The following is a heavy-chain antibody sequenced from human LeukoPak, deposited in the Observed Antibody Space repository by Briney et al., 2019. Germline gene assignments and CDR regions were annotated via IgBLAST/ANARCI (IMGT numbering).Heavy chain of an antibody. CDR2: IYYSGGP. Sequence: PSETLSLTCTVSGDSISSSNYYWGWIRQPPGKGLEWIGSIYYSGGPYYNPSLKSRVTISVDTSKNQFSLKLSSVTAADTAVYYCARESVEVVTARYYYYGMDVWGQGTTVTVSS. D-gene: IGHD2-21*02. J-gene: IGHJ6*02. V-gene: IGHV4-39*02. CDR1: GDSISSSNYY. CDR3: ARESVEVVTARYYYYGMDV.